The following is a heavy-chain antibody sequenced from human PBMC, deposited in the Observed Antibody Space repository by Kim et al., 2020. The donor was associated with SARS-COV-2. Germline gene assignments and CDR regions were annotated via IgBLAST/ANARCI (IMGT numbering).Heavy chain of an antibody. J-gene: IGHJ5*02. CDR3: ARFSSSWFDP. Sequence: SETLSLTCTVSGGSISSSSYYWGWIRQPPGKGLEWIGSIYYSGCTYYNPSLQSRVTISVDTSKNQFYLKLSSVTAADTAVYSCARFSSSWFDPWGQGTL. V-gene: IGHV4-39*01. D-gene: IGHD6-6*01. CDR1: GGSISSSSYY. CDR2: IYYSGCT.